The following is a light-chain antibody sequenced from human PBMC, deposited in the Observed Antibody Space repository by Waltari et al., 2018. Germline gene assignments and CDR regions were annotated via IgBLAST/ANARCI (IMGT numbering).Light chain of an antibody. J-gene: IGKJ2*01. CDR3: QQSIQWPYT. CDR1: QSVNRN. Sequence: DIAMTQSPATLSLSPGERATLSCRASQSVNRNLAWYQQKPGQPPRLLIYGVSSRATGIPDRFTGSGSDMEFTLTISSLEPEDVGIYHCQQSIQWPYTFGQGTKVEIK. CDR2: GVS. V-gene: IGKV3D-15*01.